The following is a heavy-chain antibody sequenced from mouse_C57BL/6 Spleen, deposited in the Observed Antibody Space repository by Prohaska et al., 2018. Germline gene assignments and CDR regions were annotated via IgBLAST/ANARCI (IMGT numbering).Heavy chain of an antibody. CDR2: IDPETGGT. CDR1: GYTFTDYE. J-gene: IGHJ1*03. Sequence: QVQLQQSGAELVRPGASVTLSCKASGYTFTDYEMHWVKQTPVHGLEWIGAIDPETGGTDYNQKFKGKAILTADKSSSTAYMELRSLTSEDSAVYYCTKGRITTVVATDWYFDVWGTGTTVTVSS. V-gene: IGHV1-15*01. D-gene: IGHD1-1*01. CDR3: TKGRITTVVATDWYFDV.